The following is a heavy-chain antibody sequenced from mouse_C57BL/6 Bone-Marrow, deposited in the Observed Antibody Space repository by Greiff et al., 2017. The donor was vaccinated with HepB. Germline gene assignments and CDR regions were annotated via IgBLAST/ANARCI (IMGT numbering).Heavy chain of an antibody. CDR2: INPSSGYT. V-gene: IGHV1-7*01. D-gene: IGHD3-2*02. J-gene: IGHJ4*01. CDR3: SRTAQAKDYDAMDY. CDR1: GYTFTSSW. Sequence: QVQLQQSGAELAKPGASVKLSCKASGYTFTSSWMHWVKQRPGQGLEWIGYINPSSGYTKYNQKFKDKATLTADKSSSTAYMQLSSLTYEDAAVYYCSRTAQAKDYDAMDYWGQGTAVTVSS.